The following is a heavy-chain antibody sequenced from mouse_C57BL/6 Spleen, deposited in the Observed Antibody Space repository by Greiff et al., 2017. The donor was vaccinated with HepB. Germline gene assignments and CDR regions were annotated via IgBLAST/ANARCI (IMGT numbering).Heavy chain of an antibody. CDR3: ARQTAQATWDYYAMDY. CDR1: GFTFSSYA. D-gene: IGHD3-2*02. CDR2: ISDGGSYT. V-gene: IGHV5-4*01. J-gene: IGHJ4*01. Sequence: EVQLVESGGGLVKPGGSLKLSCAASGFTFSSYAMSWVRQTPEKRLEWVATISDGGSYTYYPDNVKGRFTISRDNAKNNLYLQMSHLKSEDTAMYYCARQTAQATWDYYAMDYWGQGTSVTVSS.